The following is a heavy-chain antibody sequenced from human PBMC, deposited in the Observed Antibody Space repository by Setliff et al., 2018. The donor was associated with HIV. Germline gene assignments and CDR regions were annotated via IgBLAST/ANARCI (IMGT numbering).Heavy chain of an antibody. CDR3: ARDTAGGIAALNWFDP. CDR2: INPNSGGT. D-gene: IGHD6-13*01. Sequence: ASVKVSCKASGYTFTGYYMHWVRQAPGQGLEWMGWINPNSGGTNYAQTFQGRVTMTRDTPISTAYMELSRLRSDDTAVYYCARDTAGGIAALNWFDPWGQGTLVTVSS. J-gene: IGHJ5*02. CDR1: GYTFTGYY. V-gene: IGHV1-2*02.